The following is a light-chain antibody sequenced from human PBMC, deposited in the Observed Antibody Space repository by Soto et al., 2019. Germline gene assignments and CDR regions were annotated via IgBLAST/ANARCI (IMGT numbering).Light chain of an antibody. CDR3: QHRRNWPFPIT. Sequence: EIVLTQSPATLSLSPGERATLSCRASQSVSSYLAWYQQKPGQAPRLLIYDASNRATGIPARFSGSGSGADFSLTIISLEHEDYEVYYYQHRRNWPFPITFGQGTRLEIK. J-gene: IGKJ5*01. V-gene: IGKV3-11*01. CDR2: DAS. CDR1: QSVSSY.